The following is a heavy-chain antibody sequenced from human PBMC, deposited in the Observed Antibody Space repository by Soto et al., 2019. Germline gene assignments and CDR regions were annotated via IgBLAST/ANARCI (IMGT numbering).Heavy chain of an antibody. CDR1: GFTFRYYA. Sequence: QVHLVESGGGVVRPGRSLRLSCAASGFTFRYYAMHWVRQAPGQGLEWVSIISKDGTKTYYADSVKGRFTISRDNSKNTLNLQMSSLTTEDTAVYFCGRVEHEELYLGLIGLWGQGTLVTVSS. CDR3: GRVEHEELYLGLIGL. CDR2: ISKDGTKT. V-gene: IGHV3-30-3*01. J-gene: IGHJ4*02. D-gene: IGHD3-16*01.